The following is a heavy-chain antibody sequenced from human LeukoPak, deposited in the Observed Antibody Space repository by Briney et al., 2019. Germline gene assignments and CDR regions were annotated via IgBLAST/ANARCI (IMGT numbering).Heavy chain of an antibody. Sequence: GGSLRLSCAASGFTFSSYGMHWVRQAPGKGLEWVALIWYDGSNKYYTDSVKGRLTISRDNSKNTLYLQMNSLRAEDTAVYYCAKVKSIFGVVIIRLGAFDIWGQGTMVTVSS. CDR1: GFTFSSYG. D-gene: IGHD3-3*01. V-gene: IGHV3-33*06. CDR3: AKVKSIFGVVIIRLGAFDI. CDR2: IWYDGSNK. J-gene: IGHJ3*02.